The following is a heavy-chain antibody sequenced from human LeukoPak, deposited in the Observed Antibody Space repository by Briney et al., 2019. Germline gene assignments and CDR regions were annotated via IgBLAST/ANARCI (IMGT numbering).Heavy chain of an antibody. CDR3: ARDPYDYYDSSGYGIFDY. V-gene: IGHV3-21*01. J-gene: IGHJ4*02. CDR2: ISSSSSYI. CDR1: GFTFSSYS. D-gene: IGHD3-22*01. Sequence: GGSLRLSCAASGFTFSSYSMNWVRQAPGKGLEWVSSISSSSSYIYYADSVKGRFTISRDNARNSLYLQMNSLRAEDTAVYYRARDPYDYYDSSGYGIFDYWGQGTLVTVSS.